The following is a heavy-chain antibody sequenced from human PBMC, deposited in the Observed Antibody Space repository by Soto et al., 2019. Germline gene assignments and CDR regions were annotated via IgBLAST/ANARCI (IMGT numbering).Heavy chain of an antibody. CDR2: IIPIFGTA. V-gene: IGHV1-69*13. CDR1: GYTFTSYG. D-gene: IGHD3-22*01. J-gene: IGHJ6*02. Sequence: ASVKVSCKASGYTFTSYGISWVRQAPGQGLEWMGGIIPIFGTANYAQKFQGRVTITADESTSTAYMELSSLRSEDTAVYYCARFDYYDSSHQLYYYGMDVWGQGTTVTVSS. CDR3: ARFDYYDSSHQLYYYGMDV.